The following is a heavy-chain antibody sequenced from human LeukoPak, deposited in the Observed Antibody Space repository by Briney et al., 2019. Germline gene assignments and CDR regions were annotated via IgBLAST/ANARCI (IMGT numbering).Heavy chain of an antibody. D-gene: IGHD4-23*01. V-gene: IGHV3-48*04. CDR1: GFTFSTYN. Sequence: GGSLRLSCAASGFTFSTYNMNWVRQAPGKGLEWVSYISSSNTIYYSDSVKGRFTISRDNAKNSLYLQMNRLRAEDTAVYYCARDSATVVAPDFDYWGPGTLVTVSS. CDR3: ARDSATVVAPDFDY. CDR2: ISSSNTI. J-gene: IGHJ4*02.